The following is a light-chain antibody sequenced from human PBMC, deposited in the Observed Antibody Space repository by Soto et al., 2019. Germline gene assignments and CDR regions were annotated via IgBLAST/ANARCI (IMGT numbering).Light chain of an antibody. CDR3: QQYGTSSWT. Sequence: EIVLTQSPGTLSLSPGERATLSCRASQSVRSSYLAWYQQKPDQAPRLLIYGASTRATGIPDRFSGSGSGTDFTLTISRLEPEDFAVYYCQQYGTSSWTFGQGTKVEIK. J-gene: IGKJ1*01. CDR2: GAS. CDR1: QSVRSSY. V-gene: IGKV3-20*01.